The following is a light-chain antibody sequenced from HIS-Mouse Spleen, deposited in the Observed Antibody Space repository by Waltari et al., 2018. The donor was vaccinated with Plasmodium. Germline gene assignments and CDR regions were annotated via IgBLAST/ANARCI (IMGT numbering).Light chain of an antibody. CDR3: QSADSSGTYWV. CDR2: KDS. CDR1: ALPKQY. J-gene: IGLJ3*02. Sequence: SYELTQPPSVSVSPGQTARITCSGDALPKQYASWYQQKPGQAPVLVICKDSERPSGIPERFSGSSSGTTVTLTISGVQAEDEADYYCQSADSSGTYWVFGGGTKLTVL. V-gene: IGLV3-25*03.